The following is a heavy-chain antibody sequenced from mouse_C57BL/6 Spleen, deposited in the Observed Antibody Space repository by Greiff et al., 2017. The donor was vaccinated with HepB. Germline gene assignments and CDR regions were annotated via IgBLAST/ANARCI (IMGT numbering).Heavy chain of an antibody. CDR3: ARREPHYYGSSYDWYFDV. V-gene: IGHV1-55*01. CDR1: GYTFTSYW. Sequence: QVQLQQPGAELVKPGASVKMSCKASGYTFTSYWITWVKQRPGQGLEWIGDIYPGSGSTNYNEKFKSKATLTVDTSSSTAYMQLSSLTSEDSAVYYCARREPHYYGSSYDWYFDVWGTGTTVTVSS. D-gene: IGHD1-1*01. J-gene: IGHJ1*03. CDR2: IYPGSGST.